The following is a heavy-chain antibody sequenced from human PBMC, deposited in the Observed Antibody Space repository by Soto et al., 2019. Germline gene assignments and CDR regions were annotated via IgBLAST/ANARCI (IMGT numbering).Heavy chain of an antibody. CDR1: GGTFSSYA. V-gene: IGHV1-69*06. CDR2: IIPIFGTA. CDR3: AEAVAGRNWFDP. J-gene: IGHJ5*02. D-gene: IGHD6-19*01. Sequence: SVKVSCKASGGTFSSYAISWVRQAPGQGLEWMGGIIPIFGTANYAQKFQGRVTITADKSTSTAYMELSSLRSEDTAVYYCAEAVAGRNWFDPWGQGTMVTVYS.